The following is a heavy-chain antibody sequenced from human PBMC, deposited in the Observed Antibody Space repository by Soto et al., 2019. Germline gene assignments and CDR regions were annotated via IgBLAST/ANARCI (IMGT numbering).Heavy chain of an antibody. D-gene: IGHD3-22*01. CDR2: IYHSGST. Sequence: SETLSLTCAVSGGSISSGGYSWSWIRQPPGKGLEWIGYIYHSGSTYYNPSLKSRVTISVDRSKNQFSLKLSSVTAADTAVYYCARHGMDYYDSSGYYYSPYYFDYWGQGTLVAVSS. V-gene: IGHV4-30-2*01. CDR1: GGSISSGGYS. CDR3: ARHGMDYYDSSGYYYSPYYFDY. J-gene: IGHJ4*02.